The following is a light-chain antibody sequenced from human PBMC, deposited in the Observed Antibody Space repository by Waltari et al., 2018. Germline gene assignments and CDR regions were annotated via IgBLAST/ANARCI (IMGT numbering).Light chain of an antibody. J-gene: IGKJ3*01. CDR3: QYRGHWPPGAT. CDR1: QSVNNR. Sequence: EIVLTQSPATLSLSPGERATLSCRASQSVNNRLAWYQQKPGQAPRLLIYDASKRATGNPARFSGSGSGTDFTLTISSLEPEDFAVYYCQYRGHWPPGATFGPGTKVEIK. V-gene: IGKV3-11*01. CDR2: DAS.